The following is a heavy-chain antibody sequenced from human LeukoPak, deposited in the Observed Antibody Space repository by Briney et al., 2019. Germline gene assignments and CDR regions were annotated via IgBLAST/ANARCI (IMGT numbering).Heavy chain of an antibody. V-gene: IGHV3-21*04. J-gene: IGHJ6*03. Sequence: PGGSLRLSCAASGFTFSSYGLSWVRQAPGKGLEWVSSISSSSSYIYYADSVKGRFTISRDNAKNSLYPQMNSLRAEDTAVYYCAKGERIVLPSHYMDVWGKGTTVTISS. CDR3: AKGERIVLPSHYMDV. CDR2: ISSSSSYI. D-gene: IGHD2/OR15-2a*01. CDR1: GFTFSSYG.